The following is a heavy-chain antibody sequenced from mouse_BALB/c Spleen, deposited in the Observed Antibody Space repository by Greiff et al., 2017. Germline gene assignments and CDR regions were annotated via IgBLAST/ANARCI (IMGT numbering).Heavy chain of an antibody. J-gene: IGHJ3*01. CDR1: GFTFSSYT. Sequence: EVMLVESGGGLVQPGGSLKLSCAASGFTFSSYTMSWVRQTPEKRLEWVAYISNGGGSTYYPDTVKGRFTISRDNAKNTLYLQMSSLKSEDTAMYYCARREYGNYEAYWGQGTLVTVSA. CDR3: ARREYGNYEAY. CDR2: ISNGGGST. D-gene: IGHD2-10*02. V-gene: IGHV5-12-2*01.